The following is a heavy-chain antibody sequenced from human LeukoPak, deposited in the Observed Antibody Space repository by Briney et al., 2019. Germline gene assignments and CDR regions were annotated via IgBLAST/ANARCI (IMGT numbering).Heavy chain of an antibody. D-gene: IGHD2-15*01. CDR1: GFTVSINY. CDR2: IYNSGGT. CDR3: ARDVRYCSGGSCSS. V-gene: IGHV3-53*01. J-gene: IGHJ4*02. Sequence: GGSLRLSCAASGFTVSINYMSWVRQAPGKGLEWVSVIYNSGGTYYADSVKGRFTISRDNSKNTLYLQMNSLRAEDTAVYYCARDVRYCSGGSCSSWGPGTLVTVSS.